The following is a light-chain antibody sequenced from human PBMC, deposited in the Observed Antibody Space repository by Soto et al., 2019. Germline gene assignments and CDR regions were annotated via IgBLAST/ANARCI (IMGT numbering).Light chain of an antibody. CDR1: QTIDNY. CDR3: EQLDSNPPWT. Sequence: IQLTQSPSSLSASVGDTVTISCRASQTIDNYLAWYQQYPGRAPTLLIYLASTLQSGVPSRFSGSGSGTDFKLTISSLQPEDVAPYYGEQLDSNPPWTCGQGTRVEIK. CDR2: LAS. V-gene: IGKV1-9*01. J-gene: IGKJ1*01.